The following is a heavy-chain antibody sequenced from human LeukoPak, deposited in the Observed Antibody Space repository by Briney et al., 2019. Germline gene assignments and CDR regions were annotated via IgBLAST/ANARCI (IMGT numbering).Heavy chain of an antibody. J-gene: IGHJ4*02. CDR1: GYTFTGYY. CDR2: INPNSGGT. D-gene: IGHD2-15*01. CDR3: ARDPRVRYCSGGSCLPGDY. V-gene: IGHV1-2*02. Sequence: GASVKVSCKASGYTFTGYYMHWVRQAPGQGLEWMGWINPNSGGTNYAQKLQGRVTMTSDTSTSTAYMELRSLRSDDTAVYYCARDPRVRYCSGGSCLPGDYWGQGTLVTVSS.